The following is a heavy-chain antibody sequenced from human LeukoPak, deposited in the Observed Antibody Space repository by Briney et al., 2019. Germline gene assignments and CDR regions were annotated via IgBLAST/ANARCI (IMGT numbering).Heavy chain of an antibody. Sequence: GGSLRLSCAASGFTFSDYYMGWIRQAPGKGLEWVSYISTTGSNTYYADSVKGRFTISRDNAKNSLYLQMNSLRAEDTAVYYCAKGPGIGLSYWYFDLWGRGTLVTVSS. J-gene: IGHJ2*01. CDR1: GFTFSDYY. D-gene: IGHD3-10*01. V-gene: IGHV3-11*01. CDR2: ISTTGSNT. CDR3: AKGPGIGLSYWYFDL.